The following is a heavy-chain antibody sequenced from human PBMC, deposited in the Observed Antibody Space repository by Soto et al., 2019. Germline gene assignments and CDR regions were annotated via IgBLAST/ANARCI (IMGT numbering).Heavy chain of an antibody. CDR2: ISAYNGNT. CDR3: ARVPTVTTWFYAVVAFDI. Sequence: QVQLVQSGAEVKKPGASVKVSCKASGYTFTSYGISWVRQAPGQGLEWMGWISAYNGNTNYAQKLQGRVTMTTDTSTSTAYMELRSLRSDDTAVYYCARVPTVTTWFYAVVAFDIWGQGTMVTVSS. D-gene: IGHD4-17*01. J-gene: IGHJ3*02. V-gene: IGHV1-18*01. CDR1: GYTFTSYG.